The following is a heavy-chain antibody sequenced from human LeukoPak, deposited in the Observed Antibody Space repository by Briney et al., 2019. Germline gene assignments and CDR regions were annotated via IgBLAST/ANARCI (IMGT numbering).Heavy chain of an antibody. CDR3: ATRNAMDYDFWSGPTVY. J-gene: IGHJ4*02. V-gene: IGHV1-46*01. D-gene: IGHD3-3*01. Sequence: ASVKVSCKASEYTFTSYYMHWVRQAPGQGLEWMGIINPSGASTNYAQKFQGRVTMTRDTSTSTVYMELSSLRSEDTAVYYCATRNAMDYDFWSGPTVYWGQGTLVTVSS. CDR2: INPSGAST. CDR1: EYTFTSYY.